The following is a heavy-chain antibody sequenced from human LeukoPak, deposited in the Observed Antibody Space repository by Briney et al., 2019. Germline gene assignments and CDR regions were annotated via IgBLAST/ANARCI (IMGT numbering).Heavy chain of an antibody. V-gene: IGHV4-39*07. D-gene: IGHD5-18*01. CDR2: IYYSGST. Sequence: SQTLSLTCTVSGGSISSSSYYWGWIRQPPGKGLEWTGSIYYSGSTYYNPSLKSRVTISVDTSKNQFSLKLSSVTAADTAVYYCARGVIQLPHYFDYWGQGTLVTVSS. CDR3: ARGVIQLPHYFDY. CDR1: GGSISSSSYY. J-gene: IGHJ4*02.